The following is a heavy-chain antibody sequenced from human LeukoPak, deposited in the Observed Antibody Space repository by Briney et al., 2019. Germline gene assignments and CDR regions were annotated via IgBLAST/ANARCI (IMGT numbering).Heavy chain of an antibody. CDR2: INPNSGGT. CDR3: ARNSGSHTRHYYYYMDV. V-gene: IGHV1-2*02. Sequence: ASVKVSCKASGYTFTGYYMHWVRRAPGQGLEWMGWINPNSGGTNYAQKFQGRVTMTRDTSISTAYMELSRLRSDDTAVYYCARNSGSHTRHYYYYMDVWGKGTTVTVSS. J-gene: IGHJ6*03. D-gene: IGHD1-26*01. CDR1: GYTFTGYY.